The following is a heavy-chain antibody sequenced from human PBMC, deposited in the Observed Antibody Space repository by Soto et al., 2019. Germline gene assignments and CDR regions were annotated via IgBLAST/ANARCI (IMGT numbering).Heavy chain of an antibody. CDR2: ISAYNGNT. CDR3: ARYGSGSYYSGHNWFDP. Sequence: QVQLVQSGAEVKKPGASVKVSCKASGYTFTSYGISWVRQAPGQWLEWMGWISAYNGNTNYAQKLPGRVTMTTDTSKSTDYMELRSLRSDDTAVYYCARYGSGSYYSGHNWFDPWGQGTLVTVSS. D-gene: IGHD3-10*01. V-gene: IGHV1-18*01. J-gene: IGHJ5*02. CDR1: GYTFTSYG.